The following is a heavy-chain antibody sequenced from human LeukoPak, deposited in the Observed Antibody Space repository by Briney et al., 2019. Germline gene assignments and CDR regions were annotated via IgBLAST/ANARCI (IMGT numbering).Heavy chain of an antibody. CDR2: IAGSGGST. D-gene: IGHD3-22*01. V-gene: IGHV3-23*01. CDR3: AKQNYYDSSGYRPIVDY. Sequence: GTSLRLSCAASGFTFSSYAMSWVRQAPGKGLEWVSVIAGSGGSTYYADSVKGRFTISRDNSKNTLYLQMNSLRAEDTAVYYCAKQNYYDSSGYRPIVDYWGQGALVIVSS. CDR1: GFTFSSYA. J-gene: IGHJ4*02.